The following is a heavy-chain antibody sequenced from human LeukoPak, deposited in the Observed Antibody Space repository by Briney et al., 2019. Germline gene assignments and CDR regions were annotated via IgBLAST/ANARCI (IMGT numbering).Heavy chain of an antibody. CDR2: MNHSGST. V-gene: IGHV4-34*01. CDR3: ARGTPDVLLWFGELLNPRLGAFDI. CDR1: GGSFSGYY. J-gene: IGHJ3*02. D-gene: IGHD3-10*01. Sequence: SETLSLTCAVYGGSFSGYYWSWIRHPPGKGLEWMGEMNHSGSTNYNPSLKSRVPISVDTSKNQFSLKLSSVTAADTAVYYCARGTPDVLLWFGELLNPRLGAFDIWGQGTLVTVSS.